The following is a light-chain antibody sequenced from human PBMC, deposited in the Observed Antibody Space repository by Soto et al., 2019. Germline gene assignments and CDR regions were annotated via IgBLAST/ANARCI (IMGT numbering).Light chain of an antibody. CDR2: DVN. CDR1: TSDVGGYDY. V-gene: IGLV2-11*01. CDR3: CSYAGSYTYV. Sequence: QSALTQPRSASGSPGQSLTISCTGTTSDVGGYDYVSWYQQHPGKAPKLMIYDVNKRPSGVPDRFSGSKSGSTASLTISGLQAEDEADYFCCSYAGSYTYVFGTGTKVTVL. J-gene: IGLJ1*01.